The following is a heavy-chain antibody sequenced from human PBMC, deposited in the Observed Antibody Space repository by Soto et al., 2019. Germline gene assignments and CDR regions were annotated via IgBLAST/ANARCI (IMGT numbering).Heavy chain of an antibody. CDR1: GFTFSNAW. J-gene: IGHJ6*04. Sequence: GGSLRLSCAASGFTFSNAWMNWVRQAPGKGLEWVGRIKSKTDGGTTDYAAPVKGRFTISRDDSKNTLYLQMNSLKTEDTAVYYCTTSHDFWSGYCVYWGKGTTVTVSS. CDR2: IKSKTDGGTT. V-gene: IGHV3-15*07. CDR3: TTSHDFWSGYCVY. D-gene: IGHD3-3*01.